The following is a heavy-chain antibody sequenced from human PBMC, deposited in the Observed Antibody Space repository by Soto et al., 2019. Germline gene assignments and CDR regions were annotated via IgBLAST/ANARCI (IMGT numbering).Heavy chain of an antibody. CDR2: IYYTGST. J-gene: IGHJ6*02. CDR1: GGSINTYY. V-gene: IGHV4-59*01. CDR3: AGGPYCFGLDV. D-gene: IGHD3-16*01. Sequence: QVQLQESGPGLVKPSETLSLTCTASGGSINTYYWNWIRQSPGKGLEWIGYIYYTGSTKYHPSLGRRVTFSVDTSKMQSSLTLNSVTPAYTAVNYCAGGPYCFGLDVWGQGTTVTVSS.